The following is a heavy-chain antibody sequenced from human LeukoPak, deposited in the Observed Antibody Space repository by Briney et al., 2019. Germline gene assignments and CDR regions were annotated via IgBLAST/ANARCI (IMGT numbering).Heavy chain of an antibody. V-gene: IGHV3-74*01. J-gene: IGHJ4*02. CDR3: ARVHRGIEYFDY. CDR2: IKNDGSSA. D-gene: IGHD1-26*01. Sequence: PGGSLRLSCETSGFTFRNYWMSWLRQAPGKGLVWVARIKNDGSSASYAESVKGRFTISRDNAKNSLYLQMNSLRAEDTALYYCARVHRGIEYFDYWGQGTLVTVSS. CDR1: GFTFRNYW.